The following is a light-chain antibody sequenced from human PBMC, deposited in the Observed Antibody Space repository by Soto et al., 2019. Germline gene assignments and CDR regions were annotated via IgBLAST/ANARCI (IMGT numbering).Light chain of an antibody. Sequence: EIGLTQSPVTLSLSPGERATLSCRASQRVSSSLAWYQQKPGQAPRLLIYDASNRAAGIPARFSGSGSGTDFTLTISSLESEDFAVYYCQQRGDWPQTFGGGTKVEVK. CDR3: QQRGDWPQT. CDR1: QRVSSS. V-gene: IGKV3-11*01. J-gene: IGKJ4*01. CDR2: DAS.